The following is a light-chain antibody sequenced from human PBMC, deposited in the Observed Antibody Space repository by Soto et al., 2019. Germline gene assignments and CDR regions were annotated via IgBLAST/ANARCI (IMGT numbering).Light chain of an antibody. Sequence: SYELTQPPSVSVAPGKTAKITCGGNNIEGKSVHWYQQKPGQAPVLVIYYDTDRPSGIPERFSGSNSGNTATLTISSVEAGDEADYYCQVWDSVIDPFVVFGGGTQLTVL. CDR1: NIEGKS. V-gene: IGLV3-21*04. CDR2: YDT. CDR3: QVWDSVIDPFVV. J-gene: IGLJ2*01.